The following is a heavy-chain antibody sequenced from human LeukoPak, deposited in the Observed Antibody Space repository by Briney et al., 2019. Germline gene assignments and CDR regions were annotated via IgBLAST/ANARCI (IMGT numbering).Heavy chain of an antibody. D-gene: IGHD6-6*01. Sequence: SETLSLTCTVSGGSISTYYWSWIRRPPGKGLEWIAYIHASGPTNYNPSLKSRINISVDTAKNQFSLKLSSVPAADTAVYYCARHDAGIAARPFDNWGQGTLVTVSS. J-gene: IGHJ4*02. V-gene: IGHV4-4*09. CDR3: ARHDAGIAARPFDN. CDR2: IHASGPT. CDR1: GGSISTYY.